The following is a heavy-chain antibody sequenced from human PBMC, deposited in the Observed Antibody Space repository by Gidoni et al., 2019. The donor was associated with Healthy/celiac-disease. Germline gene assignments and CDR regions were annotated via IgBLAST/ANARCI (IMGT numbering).Heavy chain of an antibody. CDR3: ARQGGGSKGWFDP. V-gene: IGHV4-39*01. Sequence: QLQLQEAGPGLVKPSETLSLTCPVTGGSISSSSYYWGWIRQPPGKGLEWIGSIYYSGSTYYNPSLKSRVTISVDTSKNQFSLKLSSVTAADTAVYYCARQGGGSKGWFDPWGQGTLVTVSS. J-gene: IGHJ5*02. CDR2: IYYSGST. D-gene: IGHD1-26*01. CDR1: GGSISSSSYY.